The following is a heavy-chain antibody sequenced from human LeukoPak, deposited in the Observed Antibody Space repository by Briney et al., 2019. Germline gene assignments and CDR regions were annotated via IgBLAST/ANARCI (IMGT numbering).Heavy chain of an antibody. CDR2: ITGSGDSA. CDR1: GFTFSNAW. CDR3: AKGTTDYDASDPLDF. Sequence: GSLRLSCAASGFTFSNAWMTWVRQAPGKGLEWVSAITGSGDSAYYSDSVKGRFTISRDQSKSTVYLQMTSLRAEDTAVFYCAKGTTDYDASDPLDFWGQGTLVTVSS. V-gene: IGHV3-23*01. J-gene: IGHJ4*02. D-gene: IGHD3-16*01.